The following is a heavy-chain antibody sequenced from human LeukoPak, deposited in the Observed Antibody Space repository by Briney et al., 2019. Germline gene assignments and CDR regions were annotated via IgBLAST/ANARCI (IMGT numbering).Heavy chain of an antibody. J-gene: IGHJ4*02. CDR3: ARGDFGVVILSPFDY. V-gene: IGHV3-33*01. CDR1: GFTFSSYG. CDR2: IWYDGSNK. Sequence: SGGSLRLSCAASGFTFSSYGMHWVRQAPGKGLEWVAVIWYDGSNKYYADSVKGRFTISRDNSKNTLYLQMSSLRAEDTAVYYCARGDFGVVILSPFDYWGQGTLVTVSS. D-gene: IGHD3-3*01.